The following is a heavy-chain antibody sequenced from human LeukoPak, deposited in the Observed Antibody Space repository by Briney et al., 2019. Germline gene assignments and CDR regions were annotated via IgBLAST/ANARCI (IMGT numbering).Heavy chain of an antibody. Sequence: GESLRLSCAASGFTFSRAWMSWVRQAPGKGLEWIGRIKDKTDGEATDYGAPVKGRFTISRDDSKSTLYLHMNGLKIEDTAVYYCTTGSPSTIFEASWGQGTLVTVSS. CDR2: IKDKTDGEAT. CDR1: GFTFSRAW. D-gene: IGHD3-3*01. J-gene: IGHJ5*02. V-gene: IGHV3-15*01. CDR3: TTGSPSTIFEAS.